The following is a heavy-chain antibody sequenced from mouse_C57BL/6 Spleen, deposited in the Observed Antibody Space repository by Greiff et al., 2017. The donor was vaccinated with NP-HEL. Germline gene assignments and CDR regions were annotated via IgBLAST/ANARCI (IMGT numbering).Heavy chain of an antibody. V-gene: IGHV5-17*01. CDR2: ISSGSSTT. D-gene: IGHD1-1*01. J-gene: IGHJ2*01. Sequence: EVKVVESGGGLVKPGASLKLSCAASGFTFSDYGMHWVRQAPEKGLEWVAYISSGSSTTYYADKVKGRITISRDNAKNTLFLQMTSLRSEDTAMYYCAGNYYGSSYYFDYWGQGTTLTVSS. CDR3: AGNYYGSSYYFDY. CDR1: GFTFSDYG.